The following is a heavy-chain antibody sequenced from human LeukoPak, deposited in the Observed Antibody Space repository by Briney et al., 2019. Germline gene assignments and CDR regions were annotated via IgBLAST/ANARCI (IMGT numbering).Heavy chain of an antibody. CDR3: AREAHIVVARSWSDAFDI. D-gene: IGHD2-21*01. V-gene: IGHV4-30-2*01. CDR1: GGSISSGGYY. CDR2: IYHSGST. Sequence: SETLSLTCTVSGGSISSGGYYWSWIRQPPGKSLEWIGYIYHSGSTYYNPSLKSRVTISIDRSKNQFSLKLSSVTAADTAVYYCAREAHIVVARSWSDAFDIWGQGTMVTVSS. J-gene: IGHJ3*02.